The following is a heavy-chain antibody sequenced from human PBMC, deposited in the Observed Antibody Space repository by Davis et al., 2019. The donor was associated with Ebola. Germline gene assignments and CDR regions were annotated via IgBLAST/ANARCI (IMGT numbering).Heavy chain of an antibody. CDR1: GFTLTNYA. V-gene: IGHV1-3*01. J-gene: IGHJ4*02. CDR3: ARATFGYNSGWYADY. D-gene: IGHD6-19*01. CDR2: INAGNGNT. Sequence: ASVKVSCKASGFTLTNYAMHWVRQAPGQRLEWMGWINAGNGNTKYSQRFQGRVTITTDTSANTAYLDLSSLRSDDTAVFYCARATFGYNSGWYADYWGQGTLVTVSS.